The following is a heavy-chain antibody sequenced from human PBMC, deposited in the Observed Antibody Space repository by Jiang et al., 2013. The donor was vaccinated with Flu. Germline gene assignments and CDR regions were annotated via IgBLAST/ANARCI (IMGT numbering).Heavy chain of an antibody. Sequence: LLKPSETLSLTCGVYGGSFSGYYWSWIRQSPGKGLEWIGQINHSGNTDYNPSLESRLTMSVDTSKNQFTLTLSSVTAADTAVYFCARGRGVWGNWFDPWGQGTLVTVS. CDR2: INHSGNT. J-gene: IGHJ5*02. V-gene: IGHV4-34*01. CDR1: GGSFSGYY. D-gene: IGHD3-10*01. CDR3: ARGRGVWGNWFDP.